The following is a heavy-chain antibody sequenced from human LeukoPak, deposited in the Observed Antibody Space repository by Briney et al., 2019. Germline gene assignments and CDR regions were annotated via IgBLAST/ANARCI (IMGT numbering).Heavy chain of an antibody. CDR3: ARGGGRSYSDAFDI. Sequence: GGSLRLSCAASGFTFSSYGMHWVRQAPGKGLEWVAVISYDGSNKYYADSVKGRFTISRDNSKNTLYLQMNSLRAEDTAVYYCARGGGRSYSDAFDIWGQGTVVTVSS. CDR1: GFTFSSYG. J-gene: IGHJ3*02. V-gene: IGHV3-30*03. D-gene: IGHD1-26*01. CDR2: ISYDGSNK.